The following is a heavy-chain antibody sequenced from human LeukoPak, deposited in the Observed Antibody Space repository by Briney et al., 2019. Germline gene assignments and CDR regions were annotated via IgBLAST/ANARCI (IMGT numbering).Heavy chain of an antibody. CDR3: ARDGQWLVLAGPDY. Sequence: GASVKVSCKASGYTFTSYYMHWVRQAPGQGLEWMGIINPSGGSTSYAQKFQGRVTMTRDTSISTAYMELSRLRSDDTAVYYCARDGQWLVLAGPDYWGQGTLVTVSS. CDR1: GYTFTSYY. CDR2: INPSGGST. D-gene: IGHD6-19*01. J-gene: IGHJ4*02. V-gene: IGHV1-46*01.